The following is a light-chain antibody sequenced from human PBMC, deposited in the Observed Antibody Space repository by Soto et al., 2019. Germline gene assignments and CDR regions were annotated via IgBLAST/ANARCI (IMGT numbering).Light chain of an antibody. CDR3: KQYNNWYS. J-gene: IGKJ2*03. CDR1: QSVIKD. Sequence: EIVMTQSPATLSVSPGERVTLSCRASQSVIKDLAWYQQKPGKAPRVLVYGASTTATGVPARFSGSGSGTEFTLTISSLQSEDFAVYYFKQYNNWYSFGQGTKLEIK. V-gene: IGKV3-15*01. CDR2: GAS.